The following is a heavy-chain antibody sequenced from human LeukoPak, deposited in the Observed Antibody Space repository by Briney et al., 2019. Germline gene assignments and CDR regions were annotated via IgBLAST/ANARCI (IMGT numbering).Heavy chain of an antibody. CDR3: ATLVSTSYDFYY. Sequence: PSETLSLTCTVSAGSISSNRYYWGWIRQPPGKGLEWIGNIFYSGSTYYNPSLKSRVTISVDTSKNQFSLRLTSVTAADTAVYFCATLVSTSYDFYYWGQGTLVTVSS. CDR2: IFYSGST. CDR1: AGSISSNRYY. V-gene: IGHV4-39*07. D-gene: IGHD5/OR15-5a*01. J-gene: IGHJ4*02.